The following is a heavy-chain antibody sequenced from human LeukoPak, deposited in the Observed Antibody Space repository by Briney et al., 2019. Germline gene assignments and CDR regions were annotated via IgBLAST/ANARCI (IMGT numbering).Heavy chain of an antibody. D-gene: IGHD2-2*01. V-gene: IGHV4-31*03. CDR1: GGSISSGGYY. CDR3: ARGIKVPGYCSSTSCSPMFDP. J-gene: IGHJ5*02. Sequence: SQTLSLTCTVSGGSISSGGYYWSWIRQHPGKGLEWIGYIYYSGSTYYNPTLKSRVTISVDTSKNQFSLKLSFVTAADTAVYYCARGIKVPGYCSSTSCSPMFDPWGQGTLVTVSS. CDR2: IYYSGST.